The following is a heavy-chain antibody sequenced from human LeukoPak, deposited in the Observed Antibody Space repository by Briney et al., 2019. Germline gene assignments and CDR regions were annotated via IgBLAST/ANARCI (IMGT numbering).Heavy chain of an antibody. D-gene: IGHD4-17*01. CDR2: ISSNGGST. V-gene: IGHV3-64*01. J-gene: IGHJ4*02. CDR1: GFTFSSYA. CDR3: ARVPKGWTTVTTGYFGY. Sequence: PGGSLRLSCAASGFTFSSYAMHWVRQAPGKGLEYVSAISSNGGSTYYANSVKGRFTISRDNSKNTLYLQMGSLRAEDMAVYYCARVPKGWTTVTTGYFGYWGQGTLVTVSS.